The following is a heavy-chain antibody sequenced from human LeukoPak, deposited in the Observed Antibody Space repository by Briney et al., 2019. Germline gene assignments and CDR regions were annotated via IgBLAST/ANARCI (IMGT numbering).Heavy chain of an antibody. Sequence: PSETLSLTCTVSGGSISSSSYYWGWIRQPPGKGLEWIGSIYYSGSTYYNPSLKSRVTISVDTSKNQFSLKLSSVTAADTAVYYCASWGYSGSIGGNWGQGTLVTVSS. CDR2: IYYSGST. D-gene: IGHD1-26*01. V-gene: IGHV4-39*07. CDR3: ASWGYSGSIGGN. CDR1: GGSISSSSYY. J-gene: IGHJ4*02.